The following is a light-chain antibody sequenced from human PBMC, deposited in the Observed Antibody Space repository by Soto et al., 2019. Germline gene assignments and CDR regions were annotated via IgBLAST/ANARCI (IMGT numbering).Light chain of an antibody. CDR1: SGSVSTSYY. CDR3: VLYMGSGSVV. Sequence: QTVVTQEPSFSVSPGGTVTLTCGLSSGSVSTSYYPSWYQQTPGQTPRTLIYNTNSRSSGVPDRFSGSILGNKAALTITGALADDESDYYCVLYMGSGSVVFGGGTKVTVL. J-gene: IGLJ2*01. CDR2: NTN. V-gene: IGLV8-61*01.